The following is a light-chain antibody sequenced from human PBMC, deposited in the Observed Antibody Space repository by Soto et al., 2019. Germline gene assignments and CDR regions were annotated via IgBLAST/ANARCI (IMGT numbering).Light chain of an antibody. Sequence: EIVLTQSPGTLSLSPGERATLSCRASQSVGSNLAWYQQKPGQAPRLLIYGASTRATGIPARFSGSGSGTEFTLTISSLQSEDFAVYYCQQYNVWPLTFGGGTKVDIK. CDR3: QQYNVWPLT. V-gene: IGKV3-15*01. CDR2: GAS. CDR1: QSVGSN. J-gene: IGKJ4*01.